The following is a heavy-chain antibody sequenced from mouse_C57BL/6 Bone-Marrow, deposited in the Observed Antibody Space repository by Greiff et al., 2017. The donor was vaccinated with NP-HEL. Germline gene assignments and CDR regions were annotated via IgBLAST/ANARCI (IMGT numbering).Heavy chain of an antibody. D-gene: IGHD1-1*02. Sequence: VQLQQSGPELVKPGASVKISCKASGYTFTDYYINWVKQRPGQGLEWIGWIFPGSGSTYYNEKFKGKATLTVDKSSSTAYMLLSSLTSEDSAVYFCARRGGSPLAWFAYWGQGTLVTVSA. CDR3: ARRGGSPLAWFAY. CDR1: GYTFTDYY. J-gene: IGHJ3*01. CDR2: IFPGSGST. V-gene: IGHV1-75*01.